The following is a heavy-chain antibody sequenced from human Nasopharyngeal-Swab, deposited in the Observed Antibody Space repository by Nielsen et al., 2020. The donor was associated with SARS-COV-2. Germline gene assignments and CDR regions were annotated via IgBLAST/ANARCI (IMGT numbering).Heavy chain of an antibody. D-gene: IGHD1-14*01. CDR3: TRDLNHKIDY. V-gene: IGHV3-74*01. J-gene: IGHJ4*02. CDR1: GFTFSSYS. CDR2: IPTDDNPT. Sequence: GGSLRLSCAASGFTFSSYSMNWVRQVPGEGLVWVSRIPTDDNPTTYADSVKGRFTISRDDARNTLYLQMNSLRAEDTALYYCTRDLNHKIDYWGQGTLVTVSS.